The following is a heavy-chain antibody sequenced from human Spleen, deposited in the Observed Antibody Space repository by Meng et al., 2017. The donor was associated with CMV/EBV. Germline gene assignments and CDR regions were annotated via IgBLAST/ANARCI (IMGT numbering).Heavy chain of an antibody. CDR2: IYSGGSST. J-gene: IGHJ6*02. CDR3: ARSVSNDIFGVALVYGLDV. Sequence: GESLKISCAASGFTFSSYAMSWVRQAPGKGLEWVSVIYSGGSSTYYADSVKGRFTISRENGKNSLYLQMNSLRAEDTALYYCARSVSNDIFGVALVYGLDVWGQGTAVTVSS. D-gene: IGHD3-3*02. V-gene: IGHV3-23*03. CDR1: GFTFSSYA.